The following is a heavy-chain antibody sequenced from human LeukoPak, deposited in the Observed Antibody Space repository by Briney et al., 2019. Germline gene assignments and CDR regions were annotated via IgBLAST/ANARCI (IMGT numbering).Heavy chain of an antibody. CDR1: GYSISSGYY. V-gene: IGHV4-38-2*02. CDR2: IYYSGST. CDR3: ARISSGYYRYYYYYYMDV. J-gene: IGHJ6*03. Sequence: SETLSLTCTVSGYSISSGYYWGWIRRPPRKGLEWIGYIYYSGSTNYNPSLKSRVTISVDTSKNQFSLKLSSVTAADTAVYYCARISSGYYRYYYYYYMDVWGKGTTVTVSS. D-gene: IGHD3-22*01.